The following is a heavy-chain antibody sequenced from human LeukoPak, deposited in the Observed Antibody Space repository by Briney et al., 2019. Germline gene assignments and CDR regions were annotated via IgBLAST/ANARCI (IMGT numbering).Heavy chain of an antibody. D-gene: IGHD6-19*01. J-gene: IGHJ4*02. V-gene: IGHV3-30*04. CDR2: LSYHGSNK. Sequence: GGSLRLSRAASGFTFSSYAMHWVRQAPGKGLEWVAVLSYHGSNKHYADSVKGRFIISRDNSKNTLFLQMNSLRSEDTAMYYCARVQGGGYRTADYWGQGTLVTVSS. CDR3: ARVQGGGYRTADY. CDR1: GFTFSSYA.